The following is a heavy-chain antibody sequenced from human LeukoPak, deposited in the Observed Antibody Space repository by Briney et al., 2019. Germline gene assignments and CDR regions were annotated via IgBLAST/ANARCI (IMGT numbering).Heavy chain of an antibody. J-gene: IGHJ4*02. V-gene: IGHV3-7*01. CDR1: GFTFSSYW. CDR2: IKQDGSEK. Sequence: GGSLRLSCAASGFTFSSYWMSWVRQAPGKGLEWVANIKQDGSEKYYVDSVKGRFTISRDNAKNSLYLQMNSLRAEDTAVYYCARQIDGFGEFDYFDYWGQGTLVTVSS. D-gene: IGHD3-10*01. CDR3: ARQIDGFGEFDYFDY.